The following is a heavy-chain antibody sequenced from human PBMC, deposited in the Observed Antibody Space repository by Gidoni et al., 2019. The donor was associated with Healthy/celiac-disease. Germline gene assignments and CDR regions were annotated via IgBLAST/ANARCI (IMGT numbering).Heavy chain of an antibody. Sequence: QVQLQESGPGLVKPSETLSLTCAVSGYSISSGYYWGWIRQPPGKGLEWIGSIYHSGSTYYNPSLKSRVTISVDTSKNQFSLKLSPVTAADTAVYYCARGTTTVTRGWFDPWGQGTLVTVSS. D-gene: IGHD4-17*01. J-gene: IGHJ5*02. CDR3: ARGTTTVTRGWFDP. CDR2: IYHSGST. CDR1: GYSISSGYY. V-gene: IGHV4-38-2*01.